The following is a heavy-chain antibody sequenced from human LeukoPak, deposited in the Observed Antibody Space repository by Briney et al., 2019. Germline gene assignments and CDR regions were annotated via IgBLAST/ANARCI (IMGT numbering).Heavy chain of an antibody. CDR3: AKDRSSIAVRHFDY. Sequence: GGSLRLSCAASGFTFDDYAMHWVRQAPGKGLEWVSGISGSGRSTYYADSVKGRFTISRDNSKNTPYLQMNSLRAEDTAVYYCAKDRSSIAVRHFDYWGQGTLVTVSS. V-gene: IGHV3-23*01. CDR2: ISGSGRST. J-gene: IGHJ4*02. CDR1: GFTFDDYA. D-gene: IGHD6-6*01.